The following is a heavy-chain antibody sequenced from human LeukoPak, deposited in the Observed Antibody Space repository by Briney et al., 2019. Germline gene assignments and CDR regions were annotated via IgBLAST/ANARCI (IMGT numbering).Heavy chain of an antibody. CDR1: GFTFSSYG. CDR3: AKAPRGSSSWYGWGAFDI. J-gene: IGHJ3*02. Sequence: GGSLRLSCAASGFTFSSYGMHWVRQAPGKGLEWVAFIRYDGSNKYYADSVKGRFTISRDNSKNTLYLQMNSLRAEDTAVYYCAKAPRGSSSWYGWGAFDIWGQGTMDTVSS. V-gene: IGHV3-30*02. CDR2: IRYDGSNK. D-gene: IGHD6-13*01.